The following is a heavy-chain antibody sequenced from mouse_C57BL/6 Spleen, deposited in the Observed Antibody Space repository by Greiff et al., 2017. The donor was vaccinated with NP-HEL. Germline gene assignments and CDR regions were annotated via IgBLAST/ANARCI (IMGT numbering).Heavy chain of an antibody. D-gene: IGHD1-1*01. CDR1: GYTFTDYY. CDR3: ARSIITTVVFDV. CDR2: INPNNGGT. V-gene: IGHV1-26*01. J-gene: IGHJ1*03. Sequence: EVQLQQSGPELVKPGASVKISCKASGYTFTDYYMNWVKQSHGKSLEWIGDINPNNGGTSYNQKFKGKATLTVDKSSSTAYMELRSLTSEDSAVYYCARSIITTVVFDVWGTGTTVTVSS.